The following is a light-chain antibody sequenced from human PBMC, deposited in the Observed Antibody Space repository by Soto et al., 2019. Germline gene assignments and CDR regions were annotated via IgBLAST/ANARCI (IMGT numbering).Light chain of an antibody. V-gene: IGKV1-9*01. CDR2: TVS. CDR1: QDIRSS. CDR3: QQFNSSPFT. J-gene: IGKJ4*01. Sequence: DIQLTQSPSFLSASVGDRLTITCRASQDIRSSLAWYQQKPGKAPNLLIYTVSTLQSGVPSRFSGSRSVTEFTLTITSLQPEDFATYYWQQFNSSPFTVGGGTKVEI.